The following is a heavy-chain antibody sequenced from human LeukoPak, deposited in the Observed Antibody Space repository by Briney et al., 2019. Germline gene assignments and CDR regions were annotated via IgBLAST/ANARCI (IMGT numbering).Heavy chain of an antibody. CDR2: MNPNSGNT. J-gene: IGHJ5*02. D-gene: IGHD3-22*01. Sequence: ASVKVSCKASGYTFTSYDINWVRQATGQGLEWMGWMNPNSGNTGYAQKFQGRVTLTRDISISTAYMELSNLQSEDSAVYHCARIDYYDSSGSPNWFDPWGQGTLVTVSS. V-gene: IGHV1-8*03. CDR3: ARIDYYDSSGSPNWFDP. CDR1: GYTFTSYD.